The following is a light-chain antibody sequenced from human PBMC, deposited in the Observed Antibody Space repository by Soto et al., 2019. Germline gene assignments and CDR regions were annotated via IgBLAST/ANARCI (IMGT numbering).Light chain of an antibody. J-gene: IGKJ3*01. CDR2: HAS. CDR1: QSVSRN. CDR3: QQFYTWPLT. V-gene: IGKV3-15*01. Sequence: DIVITQSPATLSVSPGEGDTLSCRASQSVSRNLAWYQQKPGQAPRLVLYHASTRATGIPDRFSGSGSGTEFTLTIASLQSEDFAVYYCQQFYTWPLTFGPGTKVDIK.